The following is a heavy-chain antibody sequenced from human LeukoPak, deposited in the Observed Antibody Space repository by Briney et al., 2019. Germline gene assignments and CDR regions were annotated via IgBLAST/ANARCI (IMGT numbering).Heavy chain of an antibody. CDR2: INHSGST. Sequence: SETLSLTCAVYGGSFSGYYWSWIRQPPGKGLEWIGEINHSGSTNYNPSLKSRVTISVETSKNQFSLKLSSVTAADTAVYYCARETHYYDSSGYSNWFDPWGQGTLVTVSS. CDR3: ARETHYYDSSGYSNWFDP. CDR1: GGSFSGYY. D-gene: IGHD3-22*01. V-gene: IGHV4-34*01. J-gene: IGHJ5*02.